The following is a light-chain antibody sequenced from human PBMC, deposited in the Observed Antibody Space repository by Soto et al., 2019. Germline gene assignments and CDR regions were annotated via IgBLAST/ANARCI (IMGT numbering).Light chain of an antibody. CDR3: QQSYSTPWT. CDR1: QGVSSN. CDR2: GAS. V-gene: IGKV3D-15*01. J-gene: IGKJ1*01. Sequence: ERVMAQSPATLSVSPGERATLSCRASQGVSSNLAWYQQKPGQAPRLLIYGASSRATGIPARFSGSGSGTDFTLTISSLQPEDFATYYCQQSYSTPWTFGQGTQVDI.